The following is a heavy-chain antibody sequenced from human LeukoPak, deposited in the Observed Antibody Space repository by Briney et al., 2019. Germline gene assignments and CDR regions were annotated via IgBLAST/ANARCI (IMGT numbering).Heavy chain of an antibody. CDR1: GFTFSSYA. CDR2: ISGSGGST. CDR3: AKDVYDFWSGQGYFQH. V-gene: IGHV3-23*01. Sequence: GGSLRLSCAASGFTFSSYAMSWVRQAPGKGLEWVSAISGSGGSTYYADSVKDRFTISRDNSKNTLYMQMNSLRAEDTAVYYCAKDVYDFWSGQGYFQHWGQGTLVTVSS. D-gene: IGHD3-3*01. J-gene: IGHJ1*01.